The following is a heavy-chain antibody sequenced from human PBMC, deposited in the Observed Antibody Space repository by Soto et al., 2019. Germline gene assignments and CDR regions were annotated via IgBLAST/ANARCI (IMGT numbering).Heavy chain of an antibody. CDR1: GFTFSSYW. CDR2: IKQDGSEK. J-gene: IGHJ4*02. Sequence: GGSLRLSCAASGFTFSSYWMSWVRQAPGKGLEWVANIKQDGSEKYYVDSVKGRFTISRDNAKNSLYLQMNSLRAEDTAVYYCARGEVDGFWSGFLEDYWGQGTLVTVSS. V-gene: IGHV3-7*01. D-gene: IGHD3-3*01. CDR3: ARGEVDGFWSGFLEDY.